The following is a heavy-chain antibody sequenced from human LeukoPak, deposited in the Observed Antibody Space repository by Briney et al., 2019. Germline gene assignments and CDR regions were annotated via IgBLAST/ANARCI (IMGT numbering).Heavy chain of an antibody. Sequence: GGSLRLSCAASGFTFSSYEMNWVRQAPGKGLEWVSYISSSSSYIYYADSVKGRFTISRDNAKNSLYLQMNSLRAEDTAVYYCARDVVAATHKRYYYYMDVWGKGTTVTVSS. CDR1: GFTFSSYE. J-gene: IGHJ6*03. CDR3: ARDVVAATHKRYYYYMDV. D-gene: IGHD2-15*01. CDR2: ISSSSSYI. V-gene: IGHV3-21*05.